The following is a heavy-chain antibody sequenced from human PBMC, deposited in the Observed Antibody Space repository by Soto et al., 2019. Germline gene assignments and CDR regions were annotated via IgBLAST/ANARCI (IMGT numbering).Heavy chain of an antibody. Sequence: ASVKVSCKASGGTFSSYAISWVRQAPGQGLEWMGGIIPIFGTANYAQKFQGRVTITADESTSTAYMELSSLRSEDTAVYYCARAAVPGEPAADWGQGTLVTVSS. J-gene: IGHJ4*02. CDR1: GGTFSSYA. D-gene: IGHD6-19*01. CDR2: IIPIFGTA. V-gene: IGHV1-69*13. CDR3: ARAAVPGEPAAD.